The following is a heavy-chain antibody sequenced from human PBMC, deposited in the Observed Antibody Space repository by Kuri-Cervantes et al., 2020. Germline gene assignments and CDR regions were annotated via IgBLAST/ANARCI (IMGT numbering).Heavy chain of an antibody. CDR3: AGGEYYYDSSGVK. J-gene: IGHJ4*02. CDR1: GGSFSGYY. Sequence: SQTLSLTCAVYGGSFSGYYWNWFRQPPGKGLEWIGYIYYSGSSNYNPSLNDRVTMSVDTSKNQFSLKLSSVTAADTAVYYCAGGEYYYDSSGVKWGQGTLVTVSS. CDR2: IYYSGSS. V-gene: IGHV4-59*01. D-gene: IGHD3-22*01.